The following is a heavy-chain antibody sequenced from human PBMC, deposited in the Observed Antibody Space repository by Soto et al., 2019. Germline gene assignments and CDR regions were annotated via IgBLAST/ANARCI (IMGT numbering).Heavy chain of an antibody. CDR1: GFTFSSYW. J-gene: IGHJ4*02. Sequence: EVQLVESGGGLVQPGGSLRLSCADSGFTFSSYWMHWVRQAPGKGLVWVSRINSDGSSTNYADSVKGRFSISRDNAKNTLYLQMNSLRVEDTAVYYCARKYNYESSGYYYWGQGTLVTVSS. CDR3: ARKYNYESSGYYY. V-gene: IGHV3-74*01. D-gene: IGHD3-22*01. CDR2: INSDGSST.